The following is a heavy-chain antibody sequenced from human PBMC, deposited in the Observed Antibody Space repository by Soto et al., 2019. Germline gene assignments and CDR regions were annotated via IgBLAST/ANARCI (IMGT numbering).Heavy chain of an antibody. Sequence: EVQLVESGGGLVQPGGSLRLSCAASGFIFSSHWMSWVRQAPGKGPEWGANKKEDGSEKYYVDSVKGRFTTSGDNAKNSLYLQMNSLRAEDTAVYYCVRTTLWGQGTLVTVSS. CDR2: KKEDGSEK. CDR1: GFIFSSHW. V-gene: IGHV3-7*01. J-gene: IGHJ4*02. CDR3: VRTTL. D-gene: IGHD1-1*01.